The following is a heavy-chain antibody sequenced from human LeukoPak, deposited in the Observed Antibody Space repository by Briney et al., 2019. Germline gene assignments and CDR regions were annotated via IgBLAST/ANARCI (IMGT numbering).Heavy chain of an antibody. Sequence: GGSLRLSCAASGFTFSNYWMHWVRQAPGKGLEWVSAISATGDSTYYADSVTGRFSISRDNSKNTLYVHMNSLRAEDTAVYYCAKRGLPDFWGQGTLVTVSS. CDR3: AKRGLPDF. D-gene: IGHD3-10*01. V-gene: IGHV3-23*01. CDR1: GFTFSNYW. J-gene: IGHJ4*02. CDR2: ISATGDST.